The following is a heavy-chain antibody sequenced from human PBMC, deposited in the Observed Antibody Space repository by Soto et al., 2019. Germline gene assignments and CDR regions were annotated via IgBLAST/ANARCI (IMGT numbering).Heavy chain of an antibody. CDR1: GGSFSGYY. Sequence: SETLSLTCAVYGGSFSGYYWSWIRQPPGKGLEWIGEINHSGSTNYNPSLKSRVTISVDTSKNQFSLKLSSVTAADTAVYYCARLPRRDIVLGRYYYYYGMDVWGQGTTVTASS. J-gene: IGHJ6*02. D-gene: IGHD5-12*01. CDR2: INHSGST. CDR3: ARLPRRDIVLGRYYYYYGMDV. V-gene: IGHV4-34*01.